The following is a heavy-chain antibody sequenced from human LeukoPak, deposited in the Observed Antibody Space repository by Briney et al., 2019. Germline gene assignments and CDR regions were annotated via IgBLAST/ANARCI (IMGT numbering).Heavy chain of an antibody. D-gene: IGHD2-15*01. CDR1: GGSISSYY. J-gene: IGHJ4*02. Sequence: SETLSLTCTVSGGSISSYYWSWIRQPPGKGLEWIGYIYYSGSTNYNPSLKSRVTISVDTSKNQFSLKLSSVTAADTAVYYCVYMVVVGYWGQGTLVTVSS. CDR2: IYYSGST. V-gene: IGHV4-59*12. CDR3: VYMVVVGY.